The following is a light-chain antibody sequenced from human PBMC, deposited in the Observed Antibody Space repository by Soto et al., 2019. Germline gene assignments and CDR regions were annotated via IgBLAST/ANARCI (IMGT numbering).Light chain of an antibody. CDR1: QDIDNY. CDR2: EAS. CDR3: QQSHNLPLT. V-gene: IGKV1-33*01. J-gene: IGKJ4*01. Sequence: DIQMTQSPSSLSASVGDRVTITCQASQDIDNYINWYQQKPGKAPKLLIYEASNLETGVPSRFSGSGSGTDFTFAISSLQPEDVATYYCQQSHNLPLTFGGGTKVQI.